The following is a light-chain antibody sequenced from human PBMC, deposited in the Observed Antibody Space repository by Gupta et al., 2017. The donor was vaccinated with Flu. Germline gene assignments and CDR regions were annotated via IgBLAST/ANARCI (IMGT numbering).Light chain of an antibody. CDR3: QQCYIYPLT. J-gene: IGKJ4*01. CDR1: QGINTY. CDR2: TAS. Sequence: PTSLSASTGDRVTITCRASQGINTYLAWYQQKPGKAPKLLIYTASTLQTGVPSRFSGSGSGTEFTLTISSLQSEDFATYYCQQCYIYPLTFGGGTKVEIK. V-gene: IGKV1-8*01.